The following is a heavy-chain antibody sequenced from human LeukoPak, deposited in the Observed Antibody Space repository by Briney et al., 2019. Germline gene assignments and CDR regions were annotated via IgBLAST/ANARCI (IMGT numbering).Heavy chain of an antibody. CDR3: ARNLASSSWPFDY. CDR2: IYPGDSDT. Sequence: HGESLKISCKGSGYSFTSYWIGWVRQMPGKGLVWMGIIYPGDSDTRYSPSFQGQVTISADKSISTAYLQWSSLKASDTAMYYCARNLASSSWPFDYWGQGTLVTVSS. D-gene: IGHD6-13*01. J-gene: IGHJ4*02. V-gene: IGHV5-51*01. CDR1: GYSFTSYW.